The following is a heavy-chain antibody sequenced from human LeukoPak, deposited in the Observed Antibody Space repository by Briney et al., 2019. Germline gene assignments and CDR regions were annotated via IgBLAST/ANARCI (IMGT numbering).Heavy chain of an antibody. V-gene: IGHV3-13*04. Sequence: GGSLRLSCAASGFTFSSYDMHWVRQVTGKRLEWVSAIGIAGDTYYLDSVKGRFTIYRENAKNSLYLQMNSLRAGDTAVYYCARGGDRDYWGQGTLVTVSS. CDR1: GFTFSSYD. CDR3: ARGGDRDY. J-gene: IGHJ4*02. CDR2: IGIAGDT.